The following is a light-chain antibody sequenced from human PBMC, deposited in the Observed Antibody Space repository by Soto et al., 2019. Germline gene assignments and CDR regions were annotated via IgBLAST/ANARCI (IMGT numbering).Light chain of an antibody. CDR2: EVI. CDR3: SSYTTSSTLYVV. V-gene: IGLV2-14*01. J-gene: IGLJ2*01. CDR1: SSDLGTYNY. Sequence: QSVLTQPASVSGSPGQSITISYTGTSSDLGTYNYVSWYQQRPGKAPKLMIYEVINRPSGVSNRFSGSKSGNTASLTISGLQAEDEAKYYCSSYTTSSTLYVVFGGGTKLTVL.